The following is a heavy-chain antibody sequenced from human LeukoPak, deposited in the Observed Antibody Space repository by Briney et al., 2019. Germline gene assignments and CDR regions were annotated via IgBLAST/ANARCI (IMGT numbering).Heavy chain of an antibody. D-gene: IGHD1-7*01. CDR2: VSSSSSYI. CDR3: ARDQNYAVDY. V-gene: IGHV3-21*01. J-gene: IGHJ4*02. Sequence: SGGSLRLSCAASGFTFSSYSMNWVRQAPGKGLEWVSSVSSSSSYIYYADSVKGRFTISRDNAKNSLYLQMNSLRAEDTAVYYCARDQNYAVDYWGQGTLVTVSS. CDR1: GFTFSSYS.